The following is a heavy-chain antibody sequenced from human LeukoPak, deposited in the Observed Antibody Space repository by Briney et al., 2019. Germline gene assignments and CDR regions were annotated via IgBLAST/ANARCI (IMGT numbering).Heavy chain of an antibody. CDR1: GGSFSGYY. CDR3: ARALFIGGTYFEY. Sequence: PSETLSLTCAVYGGSFSGYYWSWIRQPPGKGLEWIGEINHSGSTNYNPSRKSRVTISVDTSKNQFSLNMTSVAAADTAVYYCARALFIGGTYFEYGGRGTLATVSS. CDR2: INHSGST. V-gene: IGHV4-34*01. D-gene: IGHD2-15*01. J-gene: IGHJ4*02.